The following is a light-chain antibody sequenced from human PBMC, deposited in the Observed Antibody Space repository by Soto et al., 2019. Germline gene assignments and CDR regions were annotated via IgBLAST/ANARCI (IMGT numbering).Light chain of an antibody. CDR3: QSYDSSMSGV. CDR1: SSNIGACYD. CDR2: GNS. J-gene: IGLJ3*02. V-gene: IGLV1-40*01. Sequence: QSVLTQPPSVSGAPGQRVTISCTGSSSNIGACYDVPWYQQLPGTAPKLLIYGNSNRPSGVPDRFSGSKSGTSASLAITGLQAEDEADYYCQSYDSSMSGVFGGGTKLTVL.